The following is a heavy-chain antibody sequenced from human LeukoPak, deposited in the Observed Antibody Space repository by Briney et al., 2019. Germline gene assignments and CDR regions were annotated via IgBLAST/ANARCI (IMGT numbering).Heavy chain of an antibody. D-gene: IGHD2-15*01. CDR1: GFTFSSYC. CDR2: ISYDGSNK. CDR3: AKMRGEYCSGGSCYGNWFDP. J-gene: IGHJ5*02. V-gene: IGHV3-30*18. Sequence: GGSLRLSCAASGFTFSSYCVHWVRQAPGKGLEWVAVISYDGSNKYYADSVKGRFTISRDNSKNTLYLQMNSLRAEDTAVYYCAKMRGEYCSGGSCYGNWFDPWGQGTLVTVSS.